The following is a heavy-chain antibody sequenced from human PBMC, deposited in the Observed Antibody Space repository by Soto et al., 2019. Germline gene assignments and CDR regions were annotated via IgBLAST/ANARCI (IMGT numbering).Heavy chain of an antibody. V-gene: IGHV1-2*04. D-gene: IGHD3-16*02. CDR2: INPNSGGT. CDR3: ARGIYDYIWGSYRYLDY. J-gene: IGHJ4*02. Sequence: ASVKVSCKASGYTFTGYYMHWVRQAPGQGLEWMGWINPNSGGTNYAQKFQGWVTMTRDTSISTAYMELSRLRSDDTAVYYCARGIYDYIWGSYRYLDYWGQGTLVTVSS. CDR1: GYTFTGYY.